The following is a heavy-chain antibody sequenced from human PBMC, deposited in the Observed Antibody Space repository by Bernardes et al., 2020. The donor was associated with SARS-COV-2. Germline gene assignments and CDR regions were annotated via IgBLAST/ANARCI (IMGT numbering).Heavy chain of an antibody. CDR2: IYYSGST. CDR1: GGSISSYY. D-gene: IGHD2-15*01. V-gene: IGHV4-59*08. J-gene: IGHJ4*02. Sequence: SETLSLTCTVSGGSISSYYWSWIRQPPGKGLEWIGYIYYSGSTNYNPSLKSRVTISVDTSKNQFSLKLSSVTAADTAVYYCARQAGYCSGGSCHFDYWGQGTLGTVSS. CDR3: ARQAGYCSGGSCHFDY.